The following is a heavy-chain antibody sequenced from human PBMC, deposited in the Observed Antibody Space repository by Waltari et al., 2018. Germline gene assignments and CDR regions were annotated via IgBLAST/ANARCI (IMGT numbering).Heavy chain of an antibody. CDR1: GYSISSAYY. V-gene: IGHV4-38-2*01. Sequence: QVQLQESGPGLVKPSETLSLMCAVSGYSISSAYYWGWIRQPPGNGLEWIGSMYHRGGTYYNSSLKSRVTISLDTSKNQFSLRLSSVTAADTAVYYCARVDCGGGKCYLDYWGQGTLVTVSS. J-gene: IGHJ4*02. CDR2: MYHRGGT. D-gene: IGHD2-21*01. CDR3: ARVDCGGGKCYLDY.